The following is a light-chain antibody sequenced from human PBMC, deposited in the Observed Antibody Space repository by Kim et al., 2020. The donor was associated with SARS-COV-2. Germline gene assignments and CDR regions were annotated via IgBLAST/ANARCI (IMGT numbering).Light chain of an antibody. J-gene: IGKJ4*01. CDR1: QNINKS. Sequence: SLSPGERATLSCRASQNINKSLGWYQQKPGQAPRLLIYDASNRATGIPARFSGSGSGTDFTLTISSLEPEDSAVYYCQQRKNWPPTFGGGTKLEIK. V-gene: IGKV3-11*01. CDR3: QQRKNWPPT. CDR2: DAS.